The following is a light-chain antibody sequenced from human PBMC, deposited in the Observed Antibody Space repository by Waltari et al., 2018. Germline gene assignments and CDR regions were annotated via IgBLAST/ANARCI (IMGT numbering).Light chain of an antibody. CDR2: GAA. V-gene: IGKV3-15*01. J-gene: IGKJ4*01. Sequence: EIVVTQSPATMSVSPGERATLSCRASHSISSNVAWYQHKPGQTPRLLIYGAATRATGIPARFSGSGSGREFTLTISSRQSEAFAVYYCQQYNSWPHTVGGGTKVEIK. CDR3: QQYNSWPHT. CDR1: HSISSN.